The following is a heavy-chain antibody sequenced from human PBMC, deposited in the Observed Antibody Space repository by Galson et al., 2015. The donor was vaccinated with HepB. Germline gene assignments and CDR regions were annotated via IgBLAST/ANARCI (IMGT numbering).Heavy chain of an antibody. Sequence: SLRLSCAASGFTFSSYAMHWVRQAPGKGLEWVAVISYDGSNKYYADSVKGRFTISRDNSKNTLYLQMNSLRAEDTAVYYCASGGGGPWGQGTLVTVSS. J-gene: IGHJ5*02. CDR1: GFTFSSYA. CDR2: ISYDGSNK. V-gene: IGHV3-30*04. CDR3: ASGGGGP. D-gene: IGHD2-15*01.